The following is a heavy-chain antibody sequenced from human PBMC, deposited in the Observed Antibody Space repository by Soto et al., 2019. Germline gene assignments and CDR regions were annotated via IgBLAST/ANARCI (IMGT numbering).Heavy chain of an antibody. CDR3: VRDVAWSFDY. CDR1: GFTFSNYW. J-gene: IGHJ4*02. V-gene: IGHV3-7*01. CDR2: INEDGGEK. D-gene: IGHD3-3*01. Sequence: EMQLVESGGGLVQPGGSLRLSCAASGFTFSNYWMSWVRQAPGKGLEWVAKINEDGGEKYHVDSVKGRFTISRDNARNSLYLQMDSMRAEDTAVYHCVRDVAWSFDYWGQGTLVTVSS.